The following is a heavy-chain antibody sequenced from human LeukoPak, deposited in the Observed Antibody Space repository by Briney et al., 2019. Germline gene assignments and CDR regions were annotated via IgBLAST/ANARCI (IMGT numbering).Heavy chain of an antibody. V-gene: IGHV3-53*04. J-gene: IGHJ6*02. CDR3: ARMGHCSGGSCYSIHYGMDV. Sequence: GGSLRLSCAASGFTVSSNYMSWVRQAPGKGLEWVSVIYSGGSTYYADSVKGRFTISRHNSKNTLYLQMNSLRAEDTAVYYCARMGHCSGGSCYSIHYGMDVWGQGTTVTVSS. CDR2: IYSGGST. CDR1: GFTVSSNY. D-gene: IGHD2-15*01.